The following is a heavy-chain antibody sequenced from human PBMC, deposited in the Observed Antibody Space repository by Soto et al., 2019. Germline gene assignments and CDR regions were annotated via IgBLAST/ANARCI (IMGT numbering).Heavy chain of an antibody. D-gene: IGHD3-10*01. CDR2: ISSNGGST. CDR1: GFTFSSYA. V-gene: IGHV3-64*01. CDR3: AGNRKTILWFGELLHDPNYYCHIDV. J-gene: IGHJ6*03. Sequence: GGSLRLSCAASGFTFSSYAMHWVRQAPGKGLEYVSAISSNGGSTYYANSVKGRFTISRDNSKNTLYLQMGSLRAEDMAVYYCAGNRKTILWFGELLHDPNYYCHIDVWGKGTTVTVSS.